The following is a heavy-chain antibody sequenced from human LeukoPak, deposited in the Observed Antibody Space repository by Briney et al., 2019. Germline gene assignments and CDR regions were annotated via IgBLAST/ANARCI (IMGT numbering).Heavy chain of an antibody. CDR2: IAPGGGNP. J-gene: IGHJ4*02. V-gene: IGHV3-23*01. CDR1: GFTFSNFA. CDR3: AKSPRVPASWVRPGFDY. Sequence: GGSLRLSCAAYGFTFSNFAMSWVRQAPGKGLEWVSTIAPGGGNPDYADSVRGRFTLSRDNSKNTLPLHMSSLTVDDTAVYYCAKSPRVPASWVRPGFDYWGQGTLVIVSS. D-gene: IGHD2-2*01.